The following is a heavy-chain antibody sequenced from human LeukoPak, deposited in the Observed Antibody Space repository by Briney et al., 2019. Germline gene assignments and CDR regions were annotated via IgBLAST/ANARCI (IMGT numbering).Heavy chain of an antibody. CDR3: ARVLTAYFDH. CDR1: GGSFSGYY. CDR2: INHSGST. J-gene: IGHJ4*02. Sequence: PSETLSLTCAVYGGSFSGYYWSWNRQPPGKGLEWIGEINHSGSTTYNPSLKSRVTISVDTSKNQFSLNLSSVTAADTAVYYCARVLTAYFDHWGQGTLVTVSS. D-gene: IGHD1-20*01. V-gene: IGHV4-34*01.